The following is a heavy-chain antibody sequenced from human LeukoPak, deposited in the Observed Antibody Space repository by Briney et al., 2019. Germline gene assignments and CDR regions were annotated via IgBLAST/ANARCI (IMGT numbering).Heavy chain of an antibody. CDR3: ARTSTIFGVVSYDY. D-gene: IGHD3-3*01. CDR1: GYIFTDYY. V-gene: IGHV1-18*04. J-gene: IGHJ4*02. CDR2: ISPYNGNT. Sequence: GASVKVSCKASGYIFTDYYVHWVRQAPGQGLEWMGWISPYNGNTNYAQKLQDRVTMTTDTSTSTAYMELRSLRSDDTAVYYCARTSTIFGVVSYDYWGQGTLVTVSS.